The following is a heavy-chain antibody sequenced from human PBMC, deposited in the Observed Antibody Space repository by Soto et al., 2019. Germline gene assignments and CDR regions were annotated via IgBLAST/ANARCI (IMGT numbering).Heavy chain of an antibody. CDR3: AKDREDYGGNPELWYYYYGMDV. J-gene: IGHJ6*02. CDR2: ISGSGGST. CDR1: GFTFSSYA. D-gene: IGHD4-17*01. V-gene: IGHV3-23*01. Sequence: EVQLLESGGGLVQPGGSLRLSCAASGFTFSSYAMSWVRQAPGKGLEWVSAISGSGGSTYYADSVKGRFTISRDNSKNTLYLQRNSLRAEDTAVYYCAKDREDYGGNPELWYYYYGMDVWGQGTTVTVSS.